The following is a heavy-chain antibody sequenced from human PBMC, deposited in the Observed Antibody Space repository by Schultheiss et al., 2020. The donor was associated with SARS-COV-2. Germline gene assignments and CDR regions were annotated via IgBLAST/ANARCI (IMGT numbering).Heavy chain of an antibody. CDR3: ARLRDFNWFDL. Sequence: SETLSLTCTVSGGSISSSSYYWGWIRKPPGKGLEWIGSIYYSGSTYYNPSLKSRVTISVDTSKNQFSLKLSSVTAADTAVYYCARLRDFNWFDLWGQGTLVTVSS. J-gene: IGHJ5*02. CDR2: IYYSGST. V-gene: IGHV4-39*07. CDR1: GGSISSSSYY. D-gene: IGHD5-24*01.